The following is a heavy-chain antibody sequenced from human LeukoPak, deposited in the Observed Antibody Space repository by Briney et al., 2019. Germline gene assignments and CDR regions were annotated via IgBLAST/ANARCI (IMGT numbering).Heavy chain of an antibody. V-gene: IGHV4-39*01. CDR1: GGSISSSSYN. CDR2: IHHGGST. CDR3: ARLPFCGTTSCPFDY. Sequence: SETLSLTCTVSGGSISSSSYNWGWIRQPPGKGLEWIGAIHHGGSTYYNPSLKSRVTISVDTSKNQFSLKLNSVTAADAAFYYCARLPFCGTTSCPFDYWGQGTLVTVSS. J-gene: IGHJ4*02. D-gene: IGHD2-2*01.